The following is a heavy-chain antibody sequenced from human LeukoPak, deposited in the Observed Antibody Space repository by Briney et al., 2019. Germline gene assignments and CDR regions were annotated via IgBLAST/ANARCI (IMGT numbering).Heavy chain of an antibody. CDR2: ISGSGGST. CDR1: GFSFSSYA. J-gene: IGHJ4*02. D-gene: IGHD3-22*01. Sequence: GGSLRLSCAASGFSFSSYAMSWVRQAPGKGLEWVSAISGSGGSTYYADSVKGRFTISRDNSKNTLYLQMNSLRAEDTAVYYCAKDYPPYYYDSSGYSPLFDYWGQGTLVTVSS. V-gene: IGHV3-23*01. CDR3: AKDYPPYYYDSSGYSPLFDY.